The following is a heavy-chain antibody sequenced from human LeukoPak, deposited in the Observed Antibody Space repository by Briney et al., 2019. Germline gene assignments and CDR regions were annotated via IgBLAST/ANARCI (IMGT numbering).Heavy chain of an antibody. D-gene: IGHD3-10*01. V-gene: IGHV1-18*01. J-gene: IGHJ3*02. Sequence: ASVKVSCKASGYTFTSYGISWARQAPGQGLEWMGWISAYNGNTNYAQKLQGRVTMTTDTSTSTAYMELRSLRSDDTAVYYCARSGSGSYYGAFDIWGQGTMVTVSS. CDR1: GYTFTSYG. CDR2: ISAYNGNT. CDR3: ARSGSGSYYGAFDI.